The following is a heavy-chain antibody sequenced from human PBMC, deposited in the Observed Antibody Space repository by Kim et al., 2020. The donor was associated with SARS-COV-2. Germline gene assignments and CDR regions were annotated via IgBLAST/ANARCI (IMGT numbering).Heavy chain of an antibody. V-gene: IGHV3-21*01. D-gene: IGHD3-3*01. CDR1: GFTFSSYS. CDR2: ISSSSSYI. CDR3: ARAYDFWSGYYVPPYYYYGMDV. J-gene: IGHJ6*02. Sequence: GGSLRLSCAASGFTFSSYSMNWVRQAPGKGLEWVSSISSSSSYIYYADSVKGRFTISRDNAKNSLYLQMNSLRAEDTAVYYCARAYDFWSGYYVPPYYYYGMDVWGQGTTVTVSS.